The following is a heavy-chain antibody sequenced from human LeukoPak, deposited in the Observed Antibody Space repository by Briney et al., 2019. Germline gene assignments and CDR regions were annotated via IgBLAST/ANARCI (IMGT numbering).Heavy chain of an antibody. Sequence: GGSLRLSCAASGFIFGNFWMTWVRQAPGKGLEWVANIKHDGSETYYVDSVKGRFTISRDNAKNSLYLQMNMLRADDTAVYYCARGRDFGGAMYFWCKGTTVTVTS. V-gene: IGHV3-7*03. J-gene: IGHJ6*04. D-gene: IGHD4/OR15-4a*01. CDR2: IKHDGSET. CDR3: ARGRDFGGAMYF. CDR1: GFIFGNFW.